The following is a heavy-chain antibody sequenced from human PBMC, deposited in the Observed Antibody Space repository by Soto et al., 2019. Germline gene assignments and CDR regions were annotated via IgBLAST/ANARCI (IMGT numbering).Heavy chain of an antibody. CDR3: AAYYYDSSGYHGRRLYYYYYYGMDV. Sequence: SVKVSCKASGGTFSSYAISWVRQAPGQGLEWMGGIIPIFGTANYAQKFQGRVTITADESTSTAYMELSSLRSEDTAVYYCAAYYYDSSGYHGRRLYYYYYYGMDVWGQGTTVTVSS. V-gene: IGHV1-69*13. D-gene: IGHD3-22*01. J-gene: IGHJ6*02. CDR1: GGTFSSYA. CDR2: IIPIFGTA.